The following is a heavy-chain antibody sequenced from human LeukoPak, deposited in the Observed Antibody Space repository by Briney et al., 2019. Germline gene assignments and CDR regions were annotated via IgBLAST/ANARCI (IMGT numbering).Heavy chain of an antibody. Sequence: SETLSLTCTVSGGSISSYYWSWIRQPPGKGLEWIGEIYHSGSTNYNPSLKSRVTISVDKSKNQFSLRLSSVTAADTAVYYCASSGHTPPGAFDIWGQGTMVTVSS. V-gene: IGHV4-59*12. J-gene: IGHJ3*02. D-gene: IGHD2-15*01. CDR2: IYHSGST. CDR3: ASSGHTPPGAFDI. CDR1: GGSISSYY.